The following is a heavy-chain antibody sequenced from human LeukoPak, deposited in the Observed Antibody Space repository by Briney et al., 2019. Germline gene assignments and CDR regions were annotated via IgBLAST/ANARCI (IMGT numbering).Heavy chain of an antibody. CDR1: GFTFSSYS. CDR3: ARGGSGRTQDDTFDI. D-gene: IGHD3-10*01. J-gene: IGHJ3*02. CDR2: ISSGSSYI. Sequence: PGGSLRLSCAASGFTFSSYSINWVRQAPGKGLEWVASISSGSSYIYDADSLRGRFTIARDNAQNSLYLRMNSLRAEDTAVYYCARGGSGRTQDDTFDIWGQGTMVTVSS. V-gene: IGHV3-21*01.